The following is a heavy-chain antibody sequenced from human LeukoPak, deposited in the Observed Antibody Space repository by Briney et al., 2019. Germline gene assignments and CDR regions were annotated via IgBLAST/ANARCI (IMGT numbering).Heavy chain of an antibody. CDR1: VLTFSSYA. CDR2: IGGSGGST. J-gene: IGHJ4*02. Sequence: GVSLRLPCAASVLTFSSYAKSCVRRAPGKGLECVSAIGGSGGSTYYADSVKGRFTISRDNSKNTLYLQMNSLRDEDTAVYYYAKAGDPYDILTGYDYWGQGTLVTVSS. CDR3: AKAGDPYDILTGYDY. V-gene: IGHV3-23*01. D-gene: IGHD3-9*01.